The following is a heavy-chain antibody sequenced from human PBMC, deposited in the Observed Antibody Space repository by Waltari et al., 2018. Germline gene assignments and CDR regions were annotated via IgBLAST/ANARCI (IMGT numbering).Heavy chain of an antibody. CDR3: ARVRIAVAGNWFDP. V-gene: IGHV1-69*06. CDR2: IIPIFGTA. CDR1: GYTFTSYA. J-gene: IGHJ5*02. D-gene: IGHD6-19*01. Sequence: GQSGAEVKKPGASVKVSCKASGYTFTSYAMHWVRQAPGQRLEWMGWIIPIFGTANYAQKFQGRVTITADKSTSTAYMELSSLRSEDTAVYYCARVRIAVAGNWFDPWGQGTLVTVSS.